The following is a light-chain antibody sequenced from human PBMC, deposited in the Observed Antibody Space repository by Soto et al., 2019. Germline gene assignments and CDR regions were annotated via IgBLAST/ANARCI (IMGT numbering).Light chain of an antibody. Sequence: QTVVTQEPSLTVSPGGTVTLTCGSSTGPVTSGHYPFWFQQKPGQAPKTLIYDTSNRQSWTPARFSGSLLGGKAALTLSGAQPEEEAEYYCLVTYSGVGDVFGGGTQLTVL. CDR3: LVTYSGVGDV. CDR2: DTS. J-gene: IGLJ2*01. V-gene: IGLV7-46*01. CDR1: TGPVTSGHY.